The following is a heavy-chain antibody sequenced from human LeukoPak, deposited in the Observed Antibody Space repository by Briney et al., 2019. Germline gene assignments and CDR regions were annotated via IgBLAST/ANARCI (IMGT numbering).Heavy chain of an antibody. J-gene: IGHJ4*02. D-gene: IGHD6-6*01. V-gene: IGHV4-39*01. CDR3: ARHCCKGQLQDS. CDR1: GGPISSGGYY. Sequence: SETLSLTCTVSGGPISSGGYYWGWIRQPPGKGLEWIGSLFYSGSTYYNPSLKSRVTISVDTTKNHFSLRLSSVTAADTAVYYCARHCCKGQLQDSWAQGTLVTVSS. CDR2: LFYSGST.